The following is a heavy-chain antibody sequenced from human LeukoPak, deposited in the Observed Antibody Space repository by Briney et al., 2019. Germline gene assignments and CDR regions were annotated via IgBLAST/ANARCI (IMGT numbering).Heavy chain of an antibody. Sequence: SETLSLTCTVSGGSISSSSYYWGWIRQPPGKGLEWIGSIYYSGSTYYNPSLKSRVTISVDTSKNQFSLKLSSVTAADTAVYYCARHRVPMVRGVSYMDVWGKGTTVTISS. D-gene: IGHD3-10*01. CDR2: IYYSGST. J-gene: IGHJ6*03. CDR3: ARHRVPMVRGVSYMDV. V-gene: IGHV4-39*01. CDR1: GGSISSSSYY.